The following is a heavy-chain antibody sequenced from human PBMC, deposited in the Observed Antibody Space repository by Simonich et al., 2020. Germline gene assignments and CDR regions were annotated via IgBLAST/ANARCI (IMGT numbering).Heavy chain of an antibody. J-gene: IGHJ6*03. V-gene: IGHV1-2*02. Sequence: QVQLVQSGAEVKKPGASVKVSCKASGYTFTGYYIHWVRQAPGQGLEWMGWINPNSGGTNDAQKFQGRVTMTRDTSISTAYMELSRLRSDDTAVYYCARDRAARYYYYYYMDVWGKGTTVTVSS. CDR2: INPNSGGT. CDR3: ARDRAARYYYYYYMDV. CDR1: GYTFTGYY. D-gene: IGHD6-6*01.